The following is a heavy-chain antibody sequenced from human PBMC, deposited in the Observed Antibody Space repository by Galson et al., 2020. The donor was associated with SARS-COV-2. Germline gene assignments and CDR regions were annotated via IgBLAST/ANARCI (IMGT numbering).Heavy chain of an antibody. D-gene: IGHD6-19*01. J-gene: IGHJ4*02. Sequence: LSLTCAASGFIFGNYGMHWVRQAPGKGLEWVAVIWSDGINKYYGDSVKGRFTISRDNSKNTLNLQMNSLRAEDTAVYYCASSIEVAGAIDYWGQGTLVTVSS. CDR1: GFIFGNYG. V-gene: IGHV3-33*01. CDR2: IWSDGINK. CDR3: ASSIEVAGAIDY.